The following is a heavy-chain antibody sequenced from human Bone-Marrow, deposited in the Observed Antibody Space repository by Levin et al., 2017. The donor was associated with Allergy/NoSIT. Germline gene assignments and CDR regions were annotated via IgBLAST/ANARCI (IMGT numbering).Heavy chain of an antibody. V-gene: IGHV3-53*01. J-gene: IGHJ3*02. D-gene: IGHD3-10*01. CDR2: IDSTGTT. CDR3: TRDYFGSGSSWVAFDI. Sequence: HPGGSLRLSCAASGFPVSVNYMNWVRQAPMKGLEWVSLIDSTGTTQYADSVKGRFTLSRDNSKNTLYLQMNSLTAEDTAMYYCTRDYFGSGSSWVAFDIWGQGTMVTVSS. CDR1: GFPVSVNY.